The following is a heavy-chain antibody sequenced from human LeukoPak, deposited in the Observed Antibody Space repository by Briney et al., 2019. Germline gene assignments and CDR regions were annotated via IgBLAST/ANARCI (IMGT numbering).Heavy chain of an antibody. V-gene: IGHV4-59*01. CDR1: GGSISSYY. CDR3: ARSLTMVRGTPLGY. D-gene: IGHD3-10*01. J-gene: IGHJ4*02. CDR2: IYYSGST. Sequence: SETLSLTCTVSGGSISSYYWSWIRQPPGKGLEWIGYIYYSGSTNYNPSLKSRVTISVDTSKNQFSLKLSSVTAADTAVYYCARSLTMVRGTPLGYWGQGTLVTVSS.